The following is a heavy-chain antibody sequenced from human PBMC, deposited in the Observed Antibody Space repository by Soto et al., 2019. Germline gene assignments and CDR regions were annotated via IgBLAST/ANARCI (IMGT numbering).Heavy chain of an antibody. V-gene: IGHV3-9*01. CDR3: AKEIGGVDVVVPAAMGV. J-gene: IGHJ6*04. CDR1: GFTFDDYA. CDR2: ISWNSGSI. D-gene: IGHD2-2*01. Sequence: PGGSLRLSCAASGFTFDDYAMHWVRQAPGKGLEWVSGISWNSGSIGYADSVKGRFTISRDNAKNSLYLQMNSLRAEDTALYYCAKEIGGVDVVVPAAMGVWGKGTTVTVSS.